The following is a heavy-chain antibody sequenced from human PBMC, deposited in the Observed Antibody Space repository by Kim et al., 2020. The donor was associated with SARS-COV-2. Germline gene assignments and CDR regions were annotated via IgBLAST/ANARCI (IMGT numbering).Heavy chain of an antibody. D-gene: IGHD2-2*01. CDR3: ARGARYCSSTSCSTGGYY. J-gene: IGHJ6*01. V-gene: IGHV4-34*01. CDR2: INHSGST. Sequence: SETLSLTCAVYGGSFSGYYWSWIRQPPGKGLEWIGEINHSGSTNYNPSLKSRVTISVDTSKNQFSLKLSSVTAADTAVYYCARGARYCSSTSCSTGGYY. CDR1: GGSFSGYY.